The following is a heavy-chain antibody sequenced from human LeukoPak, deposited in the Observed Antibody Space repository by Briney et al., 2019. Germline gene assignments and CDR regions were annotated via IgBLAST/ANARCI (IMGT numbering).Heavy chain of an antibody. CDR1: GFTFSSYA. Sequence: GRSLRLSCAASGFTFSSYAMHWVRQAPGKGLEWVAVISYDGSNKYYADSVKGRFTISRDNSKNTLYLQMNSLRAEDTAVYYCARDYYDSSGSLDAFDIWGQGTMVTVSS. CDR2: ISYDGSNK. V-gene: IGHV3-30*04. CDR3: ARDYYDSSGSLDAFDI. J-gene: IGHJ3*02. D-gene: IGHD3-22*01.